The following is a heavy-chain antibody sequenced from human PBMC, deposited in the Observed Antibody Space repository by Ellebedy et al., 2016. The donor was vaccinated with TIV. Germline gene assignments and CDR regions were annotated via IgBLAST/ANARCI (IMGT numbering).Heavy chain of an antibody. V-gene: IGHV1-18*04. Sequence: ASVKVSCXASGYTFTNYYMHWVRQAPGQGLEWMGWISAYNGNTNYAQKLQGRVTMTTDTSTSTAYMELRSLRSDDTAVYYCARAYGAIDYWGQGTLVTVSS. J-gene: IGHJ4*02. CDR2: ISAYNGNT. CDR3: ARAYGAIDY. CDR1: GYTFTNYY. D-gene: IGHD4-17*01.